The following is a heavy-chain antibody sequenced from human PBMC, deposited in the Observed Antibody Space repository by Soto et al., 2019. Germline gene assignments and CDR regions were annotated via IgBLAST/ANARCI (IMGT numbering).Heavy chain of an antibody. CDR3: ARVGGGAERGCWFDP. V-gene: IGHV4-31*03. J-gene: IGHJ5*02. CDR2: IYHSGST. Sequence: QVQLQESGPGLVKPSQTLSLTCTVSGGSISSGGYYWSWIRQHPGKGLEWIGYIYHSGSTYYNPSLKCRVTISVGTSKNPFALKLSSVTAPDTAVYYCARVGGGAERGCWFDPWGQGTLVTVSS. CDR1: GGSISSGGYY. D-gene: IGHD1-1*01.